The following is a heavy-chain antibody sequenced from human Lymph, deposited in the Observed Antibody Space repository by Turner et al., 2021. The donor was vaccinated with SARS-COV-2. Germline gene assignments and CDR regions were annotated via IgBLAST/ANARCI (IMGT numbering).Heavy chain of an antibody. V-gene: IGHV4-34*01. CDR2: IKHSGST. CDR1: GGSLSDYY. D-gene: IGHD6-19*01. CDR3: ARVVIAVAGTYPIQVYYYYGMDV. J-gene: IGHJ6*02. Sequence: QVQLQQWGAGVLKPSETLSLTCAVDGGSLSDYYWSWIRQPPGKGREGMGEIKHSGSTNYNPSLKSRVTISVDTSKNQFSLKLNSVTAADTAVYYCARVVIAVAGTYPIQVYYYYGMDVWGQGTTVTVSS.